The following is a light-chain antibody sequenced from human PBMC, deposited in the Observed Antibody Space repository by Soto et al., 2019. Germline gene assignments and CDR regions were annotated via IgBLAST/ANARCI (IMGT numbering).Light chain of an antibody. V-gene: IGKV3-15*01. CDR3: QQYFEWPPMT. CDR1: QSIRSN. J-gene: IGKJ1*01. CDR2: GAS. Sequence: EIVMTQSPATLSVSPGERATLSCRASQSIRSNLAWYQQKPGQAPRLLIYGASARATGIPARFSGSGSGTEFTLTISSLQSEDFAIYYCQQYFEWPPMTFGQGTKVEI.